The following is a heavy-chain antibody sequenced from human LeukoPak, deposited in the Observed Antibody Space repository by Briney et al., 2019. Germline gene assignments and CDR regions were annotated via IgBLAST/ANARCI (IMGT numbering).Heavy chain of an antibody. CDR3: ARASNWNGNWFDP. Sequence: SETLSLTCAVYGGTFSGYYWSWIRQPPGKGLDWMGEINHSGSTNYNPSLKSRVTISVDTSKNQFSLKLSSVTAADTAVYYCARASNWNGNWFDPWGQGTLVTVSS. J-gene: IGHJ5*02. CDR1: GGTFSGYY. CDR2: INHSGST. D-gene: IGHD1-20*01. V-gene: IGHV4-34*01.